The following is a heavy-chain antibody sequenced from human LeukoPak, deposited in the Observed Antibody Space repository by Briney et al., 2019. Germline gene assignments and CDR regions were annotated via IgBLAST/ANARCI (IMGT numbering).Heavy chain of an antibody. Sequence: SETLSLTCTVSGGSISSSSYYWGWIRQPPGKGLEWIGRIYYSGSTYYNPFLKSRVTISVDTSKNQFSLKLSSVTAADTAVYYCARHTLVTAISTYNWFDPWGQGTLVTVSS. V-gene: IGHV4-39*01. J-gene: IGHJ5*02. D-gene: IGHD1-1*01. CDR3: ARHTLVTAISTYNWFDP. CDR1: GGSISSSSYY. CDR2: IYYSGST.